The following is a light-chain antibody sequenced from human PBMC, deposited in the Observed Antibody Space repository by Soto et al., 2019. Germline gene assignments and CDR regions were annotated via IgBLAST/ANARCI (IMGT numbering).Light chain of an antibody. J-gene: IGKJ1*01. Sequence: DIQMTQSPSTVSASVGDTVTVTCRASQSVSGWLAWYQQKPGEATKLLIYDASALPRGVPSRFSGSGSGTKFTLTIASLQPDEFATYFCKQYSTYSWTFGKGTKVDIK. V-gene: IGKV1-5*01. CDR1: QSVSGW. CDR3: KQYSTYSWT. CDR2: DAS.